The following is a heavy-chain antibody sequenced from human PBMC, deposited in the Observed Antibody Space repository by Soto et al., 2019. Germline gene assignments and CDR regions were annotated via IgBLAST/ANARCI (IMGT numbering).Heavy chain of an antibody. Sequence: EVQLVESGGGLVKPAESLRLSCVGSGFIFSNAWINWVRQAPGKGLEWVGRIKSKVDGGTTDYAAPVKGRFTISRDDSKNMAYLQMNFLKTEDTAVYHCTTDHPYQYDGSCYDHWGQGRLVTVPS. CDR3: TTDHPYQYDGSCYDH. CDR1: GFIFSNAW. CDR2: IKSKVDGGTT. J-gene: IGHJ4*02. V-gene: IGHV3-15*07. D-gene: IGHD3-22*01.